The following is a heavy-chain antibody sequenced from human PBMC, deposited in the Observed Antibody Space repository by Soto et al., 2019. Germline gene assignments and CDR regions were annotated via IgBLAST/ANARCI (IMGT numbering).Heavy chain of an antibody. CDR3: ARDPGEEYYYGSWSLIYFFDY. CDR2: IWYDGSYK. CDR1: GFMFSRYG. V-gene: IGHV3-33*01. D-gene: IGHD3-10*01. Sequence: GGSLRLSCAASGFMFSRYGMHWVRQAPGKGLEWVAVIWYDGSYKYHADSVKGRFTISRDSSKNTLYLQMDSLRAEDTAVYYCARDPGEEYYYGSWSLIYFFDYWGQGALVTVSS. J-gene: IGHJ4*02.